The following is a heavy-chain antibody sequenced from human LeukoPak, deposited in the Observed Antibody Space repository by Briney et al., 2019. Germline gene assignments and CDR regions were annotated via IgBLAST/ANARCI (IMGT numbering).Heavy chain of an antibody. Sequence: SETLSLTCAVSGGSISSSNWWSWVRQPPGKGLEWIGEIYHSGSTSYNPSLKSRVTISADTSKNQFSLNLSSVTAADTAVYYCASRKLGNDYWGQGTLVTVSS. CDR2: IYHSGST. D-gene: IGHD7-27*01. J-gene: IGHJ4*02. V-gene: IGHV4-4*02. CDR1: GGSISSSNW. CDR3: ASRKLGNDY.